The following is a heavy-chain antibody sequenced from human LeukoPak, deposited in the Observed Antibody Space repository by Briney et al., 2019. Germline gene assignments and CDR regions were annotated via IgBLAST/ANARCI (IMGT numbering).Heavy chain of an antibody. Sequence: SETLSLTCTVSGGSISSGGYYWGWIRQHPGKGLEWIGYIYYSGSTYCNPSLKSRVTLSVDTSKNQFSLKLSSVTAADTALYYCARTARYDSSGYYYVWYFDLWGRGTLVTVSS. CDR2: IYYSGST. CDR3: ARTARYDSSGYYYVWYFDL. J-gene: IGHJ2*01. CDR1: GGSISSGGYY. D-gene: IGHD3-22*01. V-gene: IGHV4-31*03.